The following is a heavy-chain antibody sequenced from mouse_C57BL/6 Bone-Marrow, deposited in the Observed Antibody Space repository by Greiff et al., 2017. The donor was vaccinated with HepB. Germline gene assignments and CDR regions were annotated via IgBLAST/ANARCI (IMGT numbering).Heavy chain of an antibody. V-gene: IGHV2-2*01. CDR2: IWSGGST. Sequence: VKLQQSGPGLVQPSQSLSITCTVSGFSLTSYGVHWVRQSPGKGLEWLGVIWSGGSTDYNAAFISRLSISKDNSKSQVFFKMNSLQADDTAIYYCASLALTYWGQGTLVTVSA. J-gene: IGHJ3*01. CDR3: ASLALTY. D-gene: IGHD6-1*01. CDR1: GFSLTSYG.